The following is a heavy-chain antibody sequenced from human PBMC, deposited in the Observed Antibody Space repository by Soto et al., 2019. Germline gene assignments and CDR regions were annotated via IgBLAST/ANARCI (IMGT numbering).Heavy chain of an antibody. V-gene: IGHV1-24*01. J-gene: IGHJ4*02. CDR2: FDPEDGET. Sequence: ASVKVACKVSGYTLTELSVRWVRQANGKGLEWMGGFDPEDGETIYAQKFQGRVTMTEHTSTDTAYMELSSLRSEDTAVYYCATTVATIARSSDFDYWGQGTLVTVSS. CDR1: GYTLTELS. D-gene: IGHD5-12*01. CDR3: ATTVATIARSSDFDY.